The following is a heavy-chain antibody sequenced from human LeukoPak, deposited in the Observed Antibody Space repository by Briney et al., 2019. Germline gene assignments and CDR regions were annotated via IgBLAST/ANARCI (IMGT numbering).Heavy chain of an antibody. D-gene: IGHD6-19*01. CDR1: GFTFSSFW. CDR2: INSVGSST. J-gene: IGHJ4*02. CDR3: ARERTSGWDAFDF. Sequence: GGSLRLSCAASGFTFSSFWMHWVRQAPGKGLVWVSRINSVGSSTSYADSVKGRFTISRDNAKNTLYLQMNSLRAEHTAVYYCARERTSGWDAFDFWGQGTLVTVSS. V-gene: IGHV3-74*01.